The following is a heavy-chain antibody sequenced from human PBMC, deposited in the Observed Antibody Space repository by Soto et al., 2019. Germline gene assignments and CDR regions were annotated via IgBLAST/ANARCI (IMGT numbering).Heavy chain of an antibody. J-gene: IGHJ5*02. V-gene: IGHV4-39*01. CDR3: ARHEIVVVPAAKRPTNKYNWFDP. CDR1: GGSISSSSYY. CDR2: IYYSGST. Sequence: SETLSLTCTVSGGSISSSSYYWGWIRQPPGKGLEWIGSIYYSGSTYYNPSLKSRVTISVDTSKNQFSLKLSSVTAADTAVYYCARHEIVVVPAAKRPTNKYNWFDPWGQGTLVTVSS. D-gene: IGHD2-2*01.